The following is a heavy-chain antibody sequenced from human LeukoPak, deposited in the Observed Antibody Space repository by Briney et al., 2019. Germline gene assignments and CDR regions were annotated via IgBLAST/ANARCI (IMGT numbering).Heavy chain of an antibody. J-gene: IGHJ4*02. V-gene: IGHV3-23*01. Sequence: GGPLGPSGEVFGFTFAGFALSWLRQPPGKGLDGVSVISDSGGTTFYADSVKGRFTISRDNSKNTLYLQMSSLRAEDTAVYYCAKEASGYGYYFDYWGQGTLVTVSS. CDR3: AKEASGYGYYFDY. D-gene: IGHD3-10*01. CDR1: GFTFAGFA. CDR2: ISDSGGTT.